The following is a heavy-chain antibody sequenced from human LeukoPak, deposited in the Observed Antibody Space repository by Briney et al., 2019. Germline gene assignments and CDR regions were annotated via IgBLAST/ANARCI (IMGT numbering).Heavy chain of an antibody. J-gene: IGHJ4*02. CDR2: IWYDGSNK. D-gene: IGHD5-12*01. Sequence: GGSLRLSCAASGFTFSSYGMHWVRQAPGKGLEWVAVIWYDGSNKYYADSVKGRFTISRDNSKNTLYLQMNSLRAEDTAVYYCARGGYDSYFDYWGQGTLVTVSS. CDR3: ARGGYDSYFDY. CDR1: GFTFSSYG. V-gene: IGHV3-33*01.